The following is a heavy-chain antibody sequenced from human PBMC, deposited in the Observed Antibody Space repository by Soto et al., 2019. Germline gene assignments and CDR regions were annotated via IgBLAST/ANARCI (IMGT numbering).Heavy chain of an antibody. D-gene: IGHD5-18*01. CDR2: IKHDGSEK. CDR3: ARDRIHLDY. CDR1: GFTFSTYW. J-gene: IGHJ4*02. Sequence: EVQLVESGGGLVQPGGSLKLTCSASGFTFSTYWLTWVRQAPGKGLEWVANIKHDGSEKFYVASVKGRFTISRDNAKNSLYLQMHSLRAEDTAVYHCARDRIHLDYWGQGTLVTVSS. V-gene: IGHV3-7*01.